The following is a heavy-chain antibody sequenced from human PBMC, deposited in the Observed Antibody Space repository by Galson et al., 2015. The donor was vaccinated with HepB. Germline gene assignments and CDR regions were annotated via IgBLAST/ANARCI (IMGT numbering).Heavy chain of an antibody. CDR3: ARVGSSSWYSPFDY. V-gene: IGHV4-39*07. J-gene: IGHJ4*02. CDR2: IYYSGST. Sequence: ETLSLTCTVSGGSISSSSYYWGWIRQPPGKGLEWIGSIYYSGSTYYNPSLKSRVTISVDTSKNQFSLKLSSVTAADTAVYYCARVGSSSWYSPFDYWGQGTLVTVSS. D-gene: IGHD6-13*01. CDR1: GGSISSSSYY.